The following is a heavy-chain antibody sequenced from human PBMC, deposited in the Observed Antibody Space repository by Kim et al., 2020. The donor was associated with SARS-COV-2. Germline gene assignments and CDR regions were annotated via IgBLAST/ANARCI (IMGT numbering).Heavy chain of an antibody. CDR2: MYYTGST. Sequence: SETLSLTCTVSGGSISSSSYYWGWLRQPQGVEMEWIGSMYYTGSTYSNPSLKSCIALSVDTSRNQFSLKLTLASAADTAEYSCARTWFVELFPGCFDP. CDR1: GGSISSSSYY. V-gene: IGHV4-39*01. CDR3: ARTWFVELFPGCFDP. D-gene: IGHD3-10*01. J-gene: IGHJ5*02.